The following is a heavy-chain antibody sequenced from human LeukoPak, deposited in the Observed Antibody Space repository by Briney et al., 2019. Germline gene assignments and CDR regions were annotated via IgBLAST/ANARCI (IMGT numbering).Heavy chain of an antibody. J-gene: IGHJ4*02. CDR2: IRFDGSNK. D-gene: IGHD2-2*03. V-gene: IGHV3-30*02. Sequence: GGSLRLSCAASGFTLNTYGMHWVRQVPGKGLEWVAFIRFDGSNKYYADSVKGRFTISRDNSKNTLYLQMKGLRPEDTAVYYCARGDGYCSSASCSGNWGQGTLVTVSS. CDR1: GFTLNTYG. CDR3: ARGDGYCSSASCSGN.